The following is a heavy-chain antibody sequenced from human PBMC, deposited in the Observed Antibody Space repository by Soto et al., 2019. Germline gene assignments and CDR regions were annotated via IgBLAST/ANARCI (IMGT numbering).Heavy chain of an antibody. CDR3: ARGLYSSSWYYYYYGMDV. D-gene: IGHD6-13*01. CDR1: GGTFSSYA. V-gene: IGHV1-69*01. J-gene: IGHJ6*02. CDR2: ITPIFGTA. Sequence: QVQLVQSGAEVKKPGSSVKVSCKASGGTFSSYAISWVRQAPGQGLEWMGGITPIFGTANYAQKFQGRVKFTADESTSTAYMELSSLRSEDTAVYYCARGLYSSSWYYYYYGMDVWGQGTTVTVSS.